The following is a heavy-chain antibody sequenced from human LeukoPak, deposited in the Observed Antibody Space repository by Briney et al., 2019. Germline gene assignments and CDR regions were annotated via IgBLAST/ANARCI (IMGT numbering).Heavy chain of an antibody. CDR2: FDPEDGET. CDR3: AKDQHQSAAIFYYYYYMDV. Sequence: ASVKVSCKVSGYTLTELSMHWVRQAPGKGLEWMGGFDPEDGETIYAQKFQGRVTMTEDTSTDTAYMELSSLRAEDTAVYYCAKDQHQSAAIFYYYYYMDVWGKGTTVTVSS. V-gene: IGHV1-24*01. CDR1: GYTLTELS. J-gene: IGHJ6*03. D-gene: IGHD2-2*01.